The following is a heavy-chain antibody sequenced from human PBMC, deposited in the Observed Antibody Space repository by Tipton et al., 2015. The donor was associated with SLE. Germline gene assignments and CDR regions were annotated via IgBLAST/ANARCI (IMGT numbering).Heavy chain of an antibody. CDR3: ARTSGNFPFDH. J-gene: IGHJ4*02. V-gene: IGHV4-61*05. Sequence: TLSLTCTVSGGSISSSTYYWNWIRQHPGKGLEWIGFIYYSGATNYNPSLKSRVTISVDTSKNQFSLKLSSVTAADTAVYYCARTSGNFPFDHWGQGALVTVSS. CDR2: IYYSGAT. D-gene: IGHD6-19*01. CDR1: GGSISSSTYY.